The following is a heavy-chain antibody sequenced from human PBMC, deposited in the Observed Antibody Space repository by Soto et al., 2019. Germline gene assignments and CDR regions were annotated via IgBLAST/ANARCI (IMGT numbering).Heavy chain of an antibody. CDR2: IIPIFGTA. CDR3: ARALYYGSGSYPRYYCMDV. CDR1: GGTFSSYA. J-gene: IGHJ6*01. V-gene: IGHV1-69*13. D-gene: IGHD3-10*01. Sequence: VASVKVSCKASGGTFSSYAISWVRQAPGQGLEWMGGIIPIFGTANYAQKFQGRVTITADESTSTAYMELSSLRSEDTAVYYCARALYYGSGSYPRYYCMDVWG.